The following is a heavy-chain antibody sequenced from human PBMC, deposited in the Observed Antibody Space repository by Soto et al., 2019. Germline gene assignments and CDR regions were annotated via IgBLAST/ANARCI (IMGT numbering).Heavy chain of an antibody. D-gene: IGHD2-15*01. V-gene: IGHV3-21*06. CDR2: HSSSGYI. CDR1: GFNLNSYT. J-gene: IGHJ6*02. CDR3: ARDCSGGSCYPGMDA. Sequence: PGGSLRLSCAASGFNLNSYTINWVRQAPGTRLERLSSHSSSGYIFSTDSGRGRLTIYRDNAKNTGYLQINSLRAEDTAVYFCARDCSGGSCYPGMDAWGQGTTVTVSS.